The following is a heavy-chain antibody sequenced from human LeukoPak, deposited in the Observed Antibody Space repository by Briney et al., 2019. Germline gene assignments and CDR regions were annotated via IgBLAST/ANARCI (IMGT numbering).Heavy chain of an antibody. Sequence: SETLSLTCAVYGGSFSGYYWSWTRQPPGKGLEWIGEINHSGSTNYNPSLKSRVTISVDTSKNQFSLKLSSVTAADTAVYYCARREYYDYVWGSYLEGGAFDIWGQGTMVTVSS. D-gene: IGHD3-16*02. CDR3: ARREYYDYVWGSYLEGGAFDI. CDR1: GGSFSGYY. CDR2: INHSGST. V-gene: IGHV4-34*01. J-gene: IGHJ3*02.